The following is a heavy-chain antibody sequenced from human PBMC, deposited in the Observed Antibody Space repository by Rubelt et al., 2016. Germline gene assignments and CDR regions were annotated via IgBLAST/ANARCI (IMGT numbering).Heavy chain of an antibody. J-gene: IGHJ4*02. CDR2: INHSGST. CDR1: GGSFSGYY. Sequence: QVQLQQWGAGLLKPSETLSLTCAVYGGSFSGYYWSWIRQPPGKGLEWIGEINHSGSTNYNPSLKSRVTISVDTSKNQFSLKLSSVTAADTAVYYCARRSDTAMVNWGQGTLVTVSS. CDR3: ARRSDTAMVN. V-gene: IGHV4-34*01. D-gene: IGHD5-18*01.